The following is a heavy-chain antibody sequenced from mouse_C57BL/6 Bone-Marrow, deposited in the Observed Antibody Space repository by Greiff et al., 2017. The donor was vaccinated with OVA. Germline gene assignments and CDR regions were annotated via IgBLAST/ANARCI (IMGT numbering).Heavy chain of an antibody. D-gene: IGHD1-1*01. Sequence: QVQLQQSGAELARPGASVKLSCKASGYTFTSYGISWVKQRTGQGLEWIGEIYPRSGNTYYNEQFQGKATLTADKSSSTAYMELRSLTSADSAVYFCAREGLYYYGSQAWFAYWGQGTLVTVSA. CDR2: IYPRSGNT. CDR1: GYTFTSYG. V-gene: IGHV1-81*01. CDR3: AREGLYYYGSQAWFAY. J-gene: IGHJ3*01.